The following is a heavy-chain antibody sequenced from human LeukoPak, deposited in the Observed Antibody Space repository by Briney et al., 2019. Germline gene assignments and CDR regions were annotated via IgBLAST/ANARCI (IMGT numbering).Heavy chain of an antibody. D-gene: IGHD3-22*01. CDR3: ARDRGYYDGSGSYSRAFDI. V-gene: IGHV4-31*03. CDR1: GGSITTSGDY. CDR2: IYYSGTT. Sequence: SETLSLTCTVSGGSITTSGDYWIWIRQHRGKGLEWIGYIYYSGTTYYNPSLESRVIMSVDTAKNQFSLKLSSVTAADTAVYYCARDRGYYDGSGSYSRAFDIWGQGTMVTVSP. J-gene: IGHJ3*02.